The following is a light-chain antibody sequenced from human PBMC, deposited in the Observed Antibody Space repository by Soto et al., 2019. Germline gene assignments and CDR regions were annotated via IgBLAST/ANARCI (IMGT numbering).Light chain of an antibody. CDR3: TSYTSDRTYV. V-gene: IGLV2-14*01. CDR2: DVS. CDR1: STDVGRYNY. J-gene: IGLJ1*01. Sequence: QSALTQPASVSASPGQSITISCTGTSTDVGRYNYVSWYQQHPGKAPKLMVYDVSNRPSWVSNRFSGSKSGITASLTISGLQAEDEADYYCTSYTSDRTYVFGTGSKVTVL.